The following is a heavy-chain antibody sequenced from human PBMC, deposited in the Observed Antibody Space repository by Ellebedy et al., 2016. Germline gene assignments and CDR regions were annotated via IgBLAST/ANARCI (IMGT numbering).Heavy chain of an antibody. Sequence: GESLKISXAASGFTFSSYAMHWVRQAPGKGLEWVAVISYDGSNKYYADSVKGRFTISRDNSKNTLYLQMNSLRAEDTAVYYCARDYGYYYDSSGYYGPLDYWGQGTLVTVSS. J-gene: IGHJ4*02. CDR2: ISYDGSNK. V-gene: IGHV3-30-3*01. D-gene: IGHD3-22*01. CDR3: ARDYGYYYDSSGYYGPLDY. CDR1: GFTFSSYA.